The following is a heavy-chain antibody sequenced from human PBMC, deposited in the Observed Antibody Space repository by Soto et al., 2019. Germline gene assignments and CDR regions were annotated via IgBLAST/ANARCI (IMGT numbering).Heavy chain of an antibody. J-gene: IGHJ4*02. V-gene: IGHV1-18*01. CDR2: ISAYNGNT. CDR3: ARSREWLRLRTDSNHVSDY. CDR1: GYTFTSYG. Sequence: QVQLVQSGAEVKKPGASVKVSCKASGYTFTSYGISWVRQAPGQGLEWMGWISAYNGNTNYAQKLQGRVTMTTDTSKSTAYMELRSLRSDDTAVYYCARSREWLRLRTDSNHVSDYWGQGTLVTVSS. D-gene: IGHD5-12*01.